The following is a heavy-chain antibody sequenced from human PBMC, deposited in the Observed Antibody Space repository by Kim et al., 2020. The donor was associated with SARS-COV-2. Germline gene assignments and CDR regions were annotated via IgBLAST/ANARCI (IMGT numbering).Heavy chain of an antibody. J-gene: IGHJ3*02. Sequence: DYAGSVKSRITINADTSKTQFSLQLKSVSPEDTAVYYCARDTPGQKAYDIWGQGTMVTVSS. V-gene: IGHV6-1*01. CDR3: ARDTPGQKAYDI.